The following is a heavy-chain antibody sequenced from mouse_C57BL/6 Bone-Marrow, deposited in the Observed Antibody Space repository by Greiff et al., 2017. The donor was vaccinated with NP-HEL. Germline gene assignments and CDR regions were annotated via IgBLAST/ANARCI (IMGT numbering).Heavy chain of an antibody. J-gene: IGHJ1*03. CDR3: ARTLEIYYDYDGYFDD. CDR2: IDPSDSYT. V-gene: IGHV1-69*01. Sequence: QVQLQQSGAELVMPGASVKLSCKASGYTFTSYWMHWVKQRPGQGLEWIGEIDPSDSYTNYNQKFKGKSTLTVDKSSSTSYMQLSSLTSEDSAVYYCARTLEIYYDYDGYFDDWGTGTTVTVSS. D-gene: IGHD2-4*01. CDR1: GYTFTSYW.